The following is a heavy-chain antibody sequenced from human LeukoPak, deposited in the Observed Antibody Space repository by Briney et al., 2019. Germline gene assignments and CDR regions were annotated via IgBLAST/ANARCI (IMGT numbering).Heavy chain of an antibody. CDR3: AKDKLGASGSYNY. CDR2: INSNSDST. V-gene: IGHV3-48*01. J-gene: IGHJ4*02. CDR1: GFTFSNYG. Sequence: GGSLRLSCAASGFTFSNYGMNWVRQAPGKGLEWVSYINSNSDSTYYADSVKGRFTISRDNAMNSLFLQMNSLTAEDTAVYYCAKDKLGASGSYNYWGQGTLVTVSS. D-gene: IGHD3-10*01.